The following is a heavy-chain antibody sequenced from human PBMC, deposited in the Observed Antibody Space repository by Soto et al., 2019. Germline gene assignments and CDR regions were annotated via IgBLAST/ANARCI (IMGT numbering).Heavy chain of an antibody. V-gene: IGHV1-3*01. D-gene: IGHD1-26*01. CDR3: ARGGSLYWYFDL. CDR2: INAGNGNT. Sequence: GASVKVSCKASVYTFTNYAMHWVRQAPGQRLEWMGWINAGNGNTKYSQKFQGRVTITRDTSASTAYMELSSLRSEDTAVYYCARGGSLYWYFDLWGRGTLVTVS. CDR1: VYTFTNYA. J-gene: IGHJ2*01.